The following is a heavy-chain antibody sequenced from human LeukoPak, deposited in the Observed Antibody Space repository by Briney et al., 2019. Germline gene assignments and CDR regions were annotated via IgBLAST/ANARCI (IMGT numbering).Heavy chain of an antibody. CDR2: IIPILGIA. J-gene: IGHJ4*02. Sequence: SVKVSCKASRGTFSSYTISWVRQAPGQGLEWMGRIIPILGIANYAQKFQGRVTITADKSTSTAYMELSSLRSEDTAVYYCARIIVGATSDFDYWGQGTLVTVSS. CDR1: RGTFSSYT. CDR3: ARIIVGATSDFDY. V-gene: IGHV1-69*02. D-gene: IGHD1-26*01.